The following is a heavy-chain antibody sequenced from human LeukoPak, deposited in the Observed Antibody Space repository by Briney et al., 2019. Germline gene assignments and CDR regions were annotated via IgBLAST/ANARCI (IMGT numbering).Heavy chain of an antibody. CDR3: AKVSDRDSSGYYWGFEY. CDR1: GGSISSTNW. J-gene: IGHJ4*02. Sequence: PSETLSLTCGVSGGSISSTNWWTWIRQPPGKGLEWIGEVHLDGRTNYNPSLESRLTMSVDLSENHISLKLTSVTAAGTAVYYCAKVSDRDSSGYYWGFEYWGQGTLVTVSS. CDR2: VHLDGRT. V-gene: IGHV4-4*02. D-gene: IGHD3-22*01.